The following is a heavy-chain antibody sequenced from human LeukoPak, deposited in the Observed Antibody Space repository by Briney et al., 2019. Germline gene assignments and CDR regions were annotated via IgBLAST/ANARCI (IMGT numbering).Heavy chain of an antibody. J-gene: IGHJ4*02. Sequence: SETLSLTCTVSGVSISSSDYYWGWTRQPPGKGLEWIGSIYYSGNTYYNASLKSQVSISIDTSKNQFSLRLTSVTAADPAVYYCARQTGSGLFILPGGQGTLVTVSS. CDR2: IYYSGNT. V-gene: IGHV4-39*01. CDR3: ARQTGSGLFILP. D-gene: IGHD3/OR15-3a*01. CDR1: GVSISSSDYY.